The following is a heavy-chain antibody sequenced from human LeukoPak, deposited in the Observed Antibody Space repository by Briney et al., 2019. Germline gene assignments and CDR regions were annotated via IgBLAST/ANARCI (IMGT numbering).Heavy chain of an antibody. CDR2: IYTSGST. CDR1: GGSISSGSYY. D-gene: IGHD3-10*01. CDR3: AREVGYYYGSGSYRFDY. Sequence: SETLSLTCTVSGGSISSGSYYWRWIRQPAGKGLEWIGRIYTSGSTNYNPSLKSRVTISVDTSKNQFSLKLSSVTAADTAVYYCAREVGYYYGSGSYRFDYWGQGTLVTVSS. J-gene: IGHJ4*02. V-gene: IGHV4-61*02.